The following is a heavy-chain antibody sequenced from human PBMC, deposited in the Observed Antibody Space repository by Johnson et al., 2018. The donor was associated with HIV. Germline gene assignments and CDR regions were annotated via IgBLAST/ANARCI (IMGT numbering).Heavy chain of an antibody. CDR2: ISSSGSTI. J-gene: IGHJ3*02. CDR1: GFIFSDYY. D-gene: IGHD3-22*01. CDR3: AYSSGYGARELKDAFDI. Sequence: QVQLVESGGGVVQPGGSLRLSCAASGFIFSDYYMSWIRQAPGKGVEWVSYISSSGSTIYYADSVKGRLTTSRDNAKNSLYLQMNSLRAEDTAVYYCAYSSGYGARELKDAFDIWGQGTMVTVSS. V-gene: IGHV3-11*04.